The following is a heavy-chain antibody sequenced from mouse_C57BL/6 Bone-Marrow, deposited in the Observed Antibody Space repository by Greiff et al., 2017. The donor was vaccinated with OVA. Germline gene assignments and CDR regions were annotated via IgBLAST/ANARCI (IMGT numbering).Heavy chain of an antibody. CDR3: ARVIYYDYDGVAY. D-gene: IGHD2-4*01. J-gene: IGHJ3*01. Sequence: VQLKQSGPVLVKPGASVKMSCKASGYTFTDYFMNWVKQSHGKSLEWIGVINPYNGGTSYNQKFKGKATLTVDKSSSTAYMELNSLTSEDSAVYYCARVIYYDYDGVAYWGQGTLVTVSA. CDR2: INPYNGGT. V-gene: IGHV1-19*01. CDR1: GYTFTDYF.